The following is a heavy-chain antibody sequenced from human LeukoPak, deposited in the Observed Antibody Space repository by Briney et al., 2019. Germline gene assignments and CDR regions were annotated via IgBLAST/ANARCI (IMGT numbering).Heavy chain of an antibody. CDR3: ATTSGALDF. V-gene: IGHV3-7*03. CDR1: GFTFSSYW. J-gene: IGHJ4*02. CDR2: IKQDGSEK. Sequence: GGSLRLSCAASGFTFSSYWMSWVRQAPGKGLEWVANIKQDGSEKYYVDSVKGRFTISRDNNKDSLYLELSSLRPEDTALYYCATTSGALDFWGQGSLVTVSS. D-gene: IGHD1-14*01.